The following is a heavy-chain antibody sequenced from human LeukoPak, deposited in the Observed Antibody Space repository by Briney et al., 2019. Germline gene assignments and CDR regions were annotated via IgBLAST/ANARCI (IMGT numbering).Heavy chain of an antibody. CDR3: ARGSNRGYFDY. CDR1: GFTFSYYN. Sequence: GGSLRLSCAASGFTFSYYNMNWVRQAPGKGLEWVSYISSSGSTIYYADSVKGRFTISRDNAKNSLYLQMNSLRAEDTAVYYCARGSNRGYFDYWGQGTLVTVSS. V-gene: IGHV3-48*04. J-gene: IGHJ4*02. D-gene: IGHD3-10*01. CDR2: ISSSGSTI.